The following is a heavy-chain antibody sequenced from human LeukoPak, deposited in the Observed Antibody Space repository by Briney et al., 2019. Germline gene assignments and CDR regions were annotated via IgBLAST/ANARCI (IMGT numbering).Heavy chain of an antibody. CDR1: GFTFSNFG. CDR3: ANPPYRKQDAFDI. Sequence: GGSLRLSCATSGFTFSNFGMNWVRQAPGKGLEWVSGISGSGGSTDYADSVKGRFTISRDNSKNKLYLQMSSLRAEDTAVYYCANPPYRKQDAFDIWGQGTMVTVSS. CDR2: ISGSGGST. D-gene: IGHD5-18*01. J-gene: IGHJ3*02. V-gene: IGHV3-23*01.